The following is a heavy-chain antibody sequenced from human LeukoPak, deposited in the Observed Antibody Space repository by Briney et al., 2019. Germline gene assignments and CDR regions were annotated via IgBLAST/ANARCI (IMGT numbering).Heavy chain of an antibody. V-gene: IGHV4-38-2*02. CDR1: SYSISSGYY. J-gene: IGHJ5*02. Sequence: SETLSLTCTVSSYSISSGYYWGWIRQPPGKGLEWIGSIYHSGDTNYNPSLKSRVTISVDTSKNQFSLKLSSVTAADTAVYYCARAGYYDYVWGSYRYCWFDPWGQGTLVTVSS. CDR2: IYHSGDT. CDR3: ARAGYYDYVWGSYRYCWFDP. D-gene: IGHD3-16*02.